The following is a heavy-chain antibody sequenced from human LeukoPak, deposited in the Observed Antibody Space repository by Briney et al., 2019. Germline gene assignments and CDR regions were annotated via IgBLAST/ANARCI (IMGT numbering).Heavy chain of an antibody. Sequence: GGSLRLSCTASGFIFNNFGLMWVRQAPGKGLEWVANIKQDGSEKYYVDSVKGRFTISRDNAKNSLYLQMNSLRAEDTAVYYCARDGGYSGYAWGQGTLVTVSS. J-gene: IGHJ5*02. V-gene: IGHV3-7*01. CDR3: ARDGGYSGYA. CDR2: IKQDGSEK. CDR1: GFIFNNFG. D-gene: IGHD5-12*01.